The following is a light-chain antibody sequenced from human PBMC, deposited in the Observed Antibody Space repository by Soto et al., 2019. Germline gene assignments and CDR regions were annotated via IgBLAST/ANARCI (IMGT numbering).Light chain of an antibody. CDR3: QQSYSVPLT. CDR2: AAS. V-gene: IGKV1-39*01. J-gene: IGKJ2*01. Sequence: DLQMTQSPSSLSASVGDRVTITCRSSQNILTYLNWYQQKAGEVPRFLIYAASNLQDGVPSRFSGRESGTESTLTISSLQPEDFATYFCQQSYSVPLTFGQGTKLE. CDR1: QNILTY.